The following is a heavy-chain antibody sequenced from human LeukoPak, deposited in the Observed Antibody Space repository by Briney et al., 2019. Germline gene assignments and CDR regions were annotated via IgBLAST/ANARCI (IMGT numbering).Heavy chain of an antibody. CDR3: AKGAINSDWFDP. J-gene: IGHJ5*02. CDR1: GFTFSSYS. Sequence: GGTLRLSCVASGFTFSSYSMNWVRQAPGKGLEWVSSISSSSSYIYYADSVKGRFTISRDNAKNSLYLQMNSLRAEDTAVYYCAKGAINSDWFDPWGQGTLVTVSS. CDR2: ISSSSSYI. V-gene: IGHV3-21*01. D-gene: IGHD3-10*01.